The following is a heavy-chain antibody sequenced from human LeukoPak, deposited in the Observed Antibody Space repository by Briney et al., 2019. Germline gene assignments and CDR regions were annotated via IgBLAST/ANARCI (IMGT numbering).Heavy chain of an antibody. D-gene: IGHD2-2*01. CDR3: ARARVVVVPAAKDI. J-gene: IGHJ3*02. V-gene: IGHV1-2*02. CDR1: GYTFTGYY. Sequence: ASVKVSCKASGYTFTGYYMHWVRQAPGQGLEWMGWINPNSGGTNYAQKFQGRVTMTRDTSISTAYMKLSRLRSDDTAVYYCARARVVVVPAAKDIWGQGTMVTVSS. CDR2: INPNSGGT.